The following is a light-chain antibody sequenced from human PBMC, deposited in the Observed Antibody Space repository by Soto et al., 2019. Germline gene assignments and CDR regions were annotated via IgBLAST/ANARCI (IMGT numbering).Light chain of an antibody. Sequence: QSVLTQPPSASGTPGQRVTISCSGSSSNIGVNYVYWYQQLPGAAPKLLIYSNIQRPSGVPDRFSGSKSGTSASLAISGLRSEDEADYYCATWDDSLSGKVFGGGTKVTVL. CDR3: ATWDDSLSGKV. CDR1: SSNIGVNY. V-gene: IGLV1-47*02. CDR2: SNI. J-gene: IGLJ2*01.